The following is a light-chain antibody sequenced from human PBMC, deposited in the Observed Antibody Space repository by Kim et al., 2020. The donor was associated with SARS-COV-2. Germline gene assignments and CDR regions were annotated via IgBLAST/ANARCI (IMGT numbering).Light chain of an antibody. CDR3: GTWDSSLSAYV. CDR2: NNN. J-gene: IGLJ1*01. V-gene: IGLV1-51*01. CDR1: SSNIVNNF. Sequence: GQKVTISCSGISSNIVNNFVSWYQQLPGTAPKLLIYNNNGRPSGIPDRFSGYKSGTSATLGITGLQTGDEADYYCGTWDSSLSAYVFGTGTKVTVL.